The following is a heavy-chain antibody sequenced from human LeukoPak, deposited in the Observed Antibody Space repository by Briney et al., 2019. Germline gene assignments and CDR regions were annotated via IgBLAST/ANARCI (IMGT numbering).Heavy chain of an antibody. V-gene: IGHV4-59*01. CDR2: IYYTGST. J-gene: IGHJ4*02. CDR1: GGSISSYY. D-gene: IGHD3-10*01. CDR3: ARSDYGSGSYYFDY. Sequence: SETLSLTCTVSGGSISSYYWSWIQQPPGKGLEWIGYIYYTGSTNYNPSLKSRVTISVDTSKNQFSLKLSSVTAADTAVYYCARSDYGSGSYYFDYWGQGTLVTVSS.